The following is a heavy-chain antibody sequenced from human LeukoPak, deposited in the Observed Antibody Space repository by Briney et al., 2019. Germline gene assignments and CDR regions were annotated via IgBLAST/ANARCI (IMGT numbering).Heavy chain of an antibody. CDR1: GFTFSSYA. V-gene: IGHV3-30*04. CDR2: ISYDGSNK. D-gene: IGHD1-26*01. CDR3: ARGPAANSGNYYVGDY. J-gene: IGHJ4*02. Sequence: PGGSLRLSCAASGFTFSSYAMHWVRQAPGMGLEWVAVISYDGSNKYYADSVKGRFTISRDNSKNTLSLQMDSLRAEDTGVYYCARGPAANSGNYYVGDYWGQGTLVTVSS.